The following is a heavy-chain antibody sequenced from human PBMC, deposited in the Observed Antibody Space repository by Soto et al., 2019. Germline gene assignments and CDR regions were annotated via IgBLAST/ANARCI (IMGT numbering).Heavy chain of an antibody. CDR1: GGTFSSYT. V-gene: IGHV1-69*08. D-gene: IGHD4-17*01. CDR2: IIPILGIA. J-gene: IGHJ5*02. Sequence: QVQLVQSGAEVKKPGSSVKVSCKASGGTFSSYTISWVRQAPGQGLEWMGRIIPILGIANYAQKFQGRVTITADKSTSTAYMELSSLRSEDTAVYYCARDTGDYGDHEVGFDPWGQGTLVTVSS. CDR3: ARDTGDYGDHEVGFDP.